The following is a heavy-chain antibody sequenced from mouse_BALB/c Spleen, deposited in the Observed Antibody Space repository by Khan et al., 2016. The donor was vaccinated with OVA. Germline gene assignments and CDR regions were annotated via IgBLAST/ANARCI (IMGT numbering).Heavy chain of an antibody. CDR1: GFTFSNYA. J-gene: IGHJ3*01. CDR2: ISSGGRT. CDR3: ARDYWFVY. V-gene: IGHV5-6-5*01. Sequence: EVKLMESGGGLVKPGGSLKVSCAASGFTFSNYAMSWVRQTPEKRLEWVASISSGGRTYYPDSVKGRFTISRDNARNILYLQMSSLGSEDTDMYYCARDYWFVYWGQGTLVTVSA.